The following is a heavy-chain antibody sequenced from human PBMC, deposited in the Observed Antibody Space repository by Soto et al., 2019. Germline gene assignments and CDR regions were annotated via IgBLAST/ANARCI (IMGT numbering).Heavy chain of an antibody. CDR2: INDNGGAT. V-gene: IGHV3-23*01. D-gene: IGHD6-19*01. CDR1: GFIFRTSV. CDR3: AREGFGSGHAGGFDV. Sequence: EVQLLDSGGGLVQPGGSLRLSCVASGFIFRTSVMTWVRQAPGKGLEWVSTINDNGGATHYADSVKGRFTISRDNSKDKMFLQMNSLRAEDTAVYHCAREGFGSGHAGGFDVWGQGTMVTVSS. J-gene: IGHJ3*01.